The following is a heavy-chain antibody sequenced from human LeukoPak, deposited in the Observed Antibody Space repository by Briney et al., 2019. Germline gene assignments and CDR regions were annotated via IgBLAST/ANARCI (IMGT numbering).Heavy chain of an antibody. V-gene: IGHV4-4*07. CDR3: ARRDISSGWSFDY. D-gene: IGHD6-19*01. CDR2: IHTSGST. Sequence: SETLSLTCTVSGGSIINYHWIWIGQPAGKGLEWIGQIHTSGSTNYNPPLKSRVSMSIDTTEDQVSLTIRSVTAADTAFYYCARRDISSGWSFDYWGQGTLVTVSS. J-gene: IGHJ4*02. CDR1: GGSIINYH.